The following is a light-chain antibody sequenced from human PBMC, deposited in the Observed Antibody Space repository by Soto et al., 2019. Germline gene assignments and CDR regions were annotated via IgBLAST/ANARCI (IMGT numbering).Light chain of an antibody. V-gene: IGKV3-11*01. CDR1: RSISSN. CDR2: DSS. Sequence: EFVLTQSPATLSVSPGERATLSCRASRSISSNLAWYQQRPGQAPRLLIYDSSNRATGIPASFSGSRSGTDFNLTICSLEPEECAVYYCQQRNDGPLTFGQGTRLEIK. CDR3: QQRNDGPLT. J-gene: IGKJ2*01.